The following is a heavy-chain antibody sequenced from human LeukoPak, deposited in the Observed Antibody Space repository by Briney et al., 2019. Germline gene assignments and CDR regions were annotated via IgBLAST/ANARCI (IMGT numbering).Heavy chain of an antibody. Sequence: ASVKVSCKASGYTFTSYGISWVRQAPGQGLEWMGWISAYISNTNYAQKLQGRVTMTTDTSTSTAYMELRSLRSDDTAVYYCARDEAGFGTTPLDYWGQGTLVTVSS. D-gene: IGHD2-8*01. J-gene: IGHJ4*02. V-gene: IGHV1-18*01. CDR1: GYTFTSYG. CDR2: ISAYISNT. CDR3: ARDEAGFGTTPLDY.